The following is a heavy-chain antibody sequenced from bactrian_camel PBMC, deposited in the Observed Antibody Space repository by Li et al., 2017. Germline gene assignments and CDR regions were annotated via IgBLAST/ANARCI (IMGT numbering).Heavy chain of an antibody. CDR1: GLTDPSYC. Sequence: HVQLVESGGGSVQAGGSLTLSCSASGLTDPSYCVGWFRQAPGEAREDVAHIDSDGLAKYADSVKGRFTISRDNTKNTLYLQLNSLKTEDTAMYYCAKDRTGGSWYGIDYNYWGQGTQVTVS. CDR3: AKDRTGGSWYGIDYNY. CDR2: IDSDGLA. D-gene: IGHD6*01. J-gene: IGHJ4*01. V-gene: IGHV3S1*01.